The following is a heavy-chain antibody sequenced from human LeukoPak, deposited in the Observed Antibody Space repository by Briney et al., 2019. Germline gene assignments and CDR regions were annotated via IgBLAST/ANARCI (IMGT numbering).Heavy chain of an antibody. CDR1: GYTFTSFG. Sequence: ASVKVSCKASGYTFTSFGISWVRQAPGQGLERMGWIGAYNSDTDYEQKFQGRVTMTTDSSTKTAYMELRGLRSDDTAVYYCARDLSGYLDSSGSDGFDIWGQGTMVTVSS. D-gene: IGHD3-22*01. V-gene: IGHV1-18*01. CDR3: ARDLSGYLDSSGSDGFDI. J-gene: IGHJ3*02. CDR2: IGAYNSDT.